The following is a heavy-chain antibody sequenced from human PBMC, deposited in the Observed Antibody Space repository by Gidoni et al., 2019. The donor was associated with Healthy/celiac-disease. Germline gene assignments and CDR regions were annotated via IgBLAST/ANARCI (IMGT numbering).Heavy chain of an antibody. J-gene: IGHJ3*02. Sequence: QVQLVESGGGVVQPGRSLRLSCAASGFTFSSSGMHWVRQAPGKGLEWVAVIWYDGSNKYYADSVKGRFTISRDNSKNTLYLQMNSLRAEDTAVYYCARDPLEYYYDSSGGDAFDIWGQGTMVTVSS. CDR3: ARDPLEYYYDSSGGDAFDI. D-gene: IGHD3-22*01. CDR2: IWYDGSNK. V-gene: IGHV3-33*01. CDR1: GFTFSSSG.